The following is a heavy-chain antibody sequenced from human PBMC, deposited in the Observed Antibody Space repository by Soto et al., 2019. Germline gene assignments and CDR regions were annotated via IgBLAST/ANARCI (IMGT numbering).Heavy chain of an antibody. J-gene: IGHJ4*02. V-gene: IGHV3-64D*08. Sequence: GGSLRLSCSASGFTFSSSAMHWVRQAPGKGLEYVSAISSNGGSTFHADSVKGRFAISRDNSKNTPYLQMSSLRADDTAVYYCVKSPNNAWYGDYWGQGTLVTVSS. CDR1: GFTFSSSA. D-gene: IGHD6-13*01. CDR2: ISSNGGST. CDR3: VKSPNNAWYGDY.